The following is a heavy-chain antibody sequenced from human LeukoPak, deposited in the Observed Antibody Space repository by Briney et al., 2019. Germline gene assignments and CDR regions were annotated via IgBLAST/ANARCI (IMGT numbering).Heavy chain of an antibody. D-gene: IGHD3-22*01. Sequence: PSETLSLTCSVSGGSMFSYYWNWIRQSPGKGLEWIGFVYSNGMTTYNPSLRSRGTISIATSRNQFPLRLTSVTAADTATYYCTRRAYYDSSGYNPTAGYFDLWGRGTLVTVSS. V-gene: IGHV4-4*08. CDR2: VYSNGMT. J-gene: IGHJ2*01. CDR3: TRRAYYDSSGYNPTAGYFDL. CDR1: GGSMFSYY.